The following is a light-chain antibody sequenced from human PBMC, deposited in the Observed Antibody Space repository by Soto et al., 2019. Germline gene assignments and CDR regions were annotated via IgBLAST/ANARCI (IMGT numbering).Light chain of an antibody. Sequence: DIQMTPSPSSLFASVGERETIACRARQTIRSYLNWYQQKPGKAPRLLIFGASTVQSGVPSRFSGSGSGTEFMRTISSLQREDFATYCCQQTYDTPPTFGQGTKVDIK. CDR3: QQTYDTPPT. V-gene: IGKV1-39*01. J-gene: IGKJ1*01. CDR2: GAS. CDR1: QTIRSY.